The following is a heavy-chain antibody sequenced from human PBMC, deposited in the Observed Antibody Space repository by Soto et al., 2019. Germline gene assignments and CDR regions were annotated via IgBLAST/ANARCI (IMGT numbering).Heavy chain of an antibody. Sequence: QAQLAESGGGVVQPGRSLGLSCAASGFSFSSSPMHCVRQAPGKGPEWVALLSYDGNNKFYADSVKGQLTISRDNSKSMLYLQVDSLRPEDAAAYYGAREPKTSGGKDWGITFFHSWCEGTLVSDSS. CDR1: GFSFSSSP. J-gene: IGHJ5*01. CDR2: LSYDGNNK. D-gene: IGHD3-16*01. V-gene: IGHV3-30-3*01. CDR3: AREPKTSGGKDWGITFFHS.